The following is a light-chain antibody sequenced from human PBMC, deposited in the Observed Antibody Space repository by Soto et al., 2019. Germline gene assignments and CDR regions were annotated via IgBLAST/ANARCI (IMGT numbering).Light chain of an antibody. J-gene: IGLJ1*01. CDR3: CSYAGSDTPYV. Sequence: QSALTQPRSVSGSPGQSVTISCTGTSSDVGGYNYVSWYQQHPGKAPKLMIHDVSKRPSGVPDRFSGSKSGNTASLTISGLQAEDEADYYCCSYAGSDTPYVFGTGTKVTVL. CDR1: SSDVGGYNY. V-gene: IGLV2-11*01. CDR2: DVS.